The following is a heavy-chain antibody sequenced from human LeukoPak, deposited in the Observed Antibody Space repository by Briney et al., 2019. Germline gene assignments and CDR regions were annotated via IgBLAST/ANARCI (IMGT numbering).Heavy chain of an antibody. CDR2: INWNSDSI. V-gene: IGHV3-9*01. CDR1: GFTFDDYA. Sequence: SGGSLRLSCAVSGFTFDDYAMHWVRQVPGKGLEWVSGINWNSDSIGYADSVKGRFTTSRDNAKNSLYLQMNSLRAEDTALYYCARGGIRYPPDYWGQGTLVTVSS. J-gene: IGHJ4*02. CDR3: ARGGIRYPPDY. D-gene: IGHD1-14*01.